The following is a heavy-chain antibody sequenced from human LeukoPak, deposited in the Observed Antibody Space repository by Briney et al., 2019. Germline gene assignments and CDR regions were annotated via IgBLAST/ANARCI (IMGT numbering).Heavy chain of an antibody. D-gene: IGHD3-22*01. V-gene: IGHV3-21*01. CDR1: GFTFSSYS. J-gene: IGHJ4*02. CDR3: ARDTYYYDSSGYPSPNFDY. CDR2: ISSSSSYI. Sequence: GGSLRLSSAASGFTFSSYSMNWVRQAPGKGLEWVSSISSSSSYIYYADSVKGRFTISRDNAKNSLYLQMNSLRAEDTAVYYCARDTYYYDSSGYPSPNFDYWGQGTLVTVSS.